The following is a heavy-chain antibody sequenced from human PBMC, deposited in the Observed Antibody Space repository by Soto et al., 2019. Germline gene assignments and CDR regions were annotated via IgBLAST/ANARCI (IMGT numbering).Heavy chain of an antibody. CDR3: ARGARYLVGAAYYFDY. V-gene: IGHV4-59*01. CDR1: GGSISSYY. Sequence: SETLSLTCTVSGGSISSYYWSWIRQPPGKGLKWIGYIYYSGSTNYNPSLKSRVTISVDTSKNQFSLKLSSVTAADTAVYYCARGARYLVGAAYYFDYWGQGTLVTVSS. CDR2: IYYSGST. D-gene: IGHD2-15*01. J-gene: IGHJ4*02.